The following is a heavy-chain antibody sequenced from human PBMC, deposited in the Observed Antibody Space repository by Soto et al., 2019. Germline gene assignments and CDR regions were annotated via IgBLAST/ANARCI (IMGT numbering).Heavy chain of an antibody. J-gene: IGHJ4*02. CDR3: ARVSVRYFDWLLDY. D-gene: IGHD3-9*01. CDR2: ISSSSSYI. V-gene: IGHV3-21*01. Sequence: PGGSLRLSCAASGFTFKNFAVNWVRQAPGKGLEWVSSISSSSSYIYYADSVKGRFTISRDNAKNSLYLQMNSLRAEDTAVYYCARVSVRYFDWLLDYWGQGTLVTVSS. CDR1: GFTFKNFA.